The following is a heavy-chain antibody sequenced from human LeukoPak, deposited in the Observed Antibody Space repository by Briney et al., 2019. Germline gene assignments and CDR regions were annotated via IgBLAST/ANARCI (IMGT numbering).Heavy chain of an antibody. J-gene: IGHJ4*02. Sequence: SETLSLNCSVSGGSINSYWWSWIRQPAGKGLEFIGRIYTTGRTNYNPSLKSRVSMSVDTSKNKFSLELRSVTAADTAAYFCARAGYTISSYRFDYWGQGALVTVSS. V-gene: IGHV4-4*07. CDR2: IYTTGRT. D-gene: IGHD3-16*02. CDR3: ARAGYTISSYRFDY. CDR1: GGSINSYW.